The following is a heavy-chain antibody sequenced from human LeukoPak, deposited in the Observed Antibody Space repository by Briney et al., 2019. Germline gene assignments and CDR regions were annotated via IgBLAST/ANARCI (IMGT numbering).Heavy chain of an antibody. CDR3: ARGGAARPDY. Sequence: GGSLRLSCAASGFTFSAYGMDWVRQAPGKGLEWVSYINLNSRTIDYADSVRGRFTISRDNARSSLYLQMNSLRAKDTAVYYCARGGAARPDYWGQGTLVTVFS. CDR2: INLNSRTI. J-gene: IGHJ4*02. D-gene: IGHD6-6*01. V-gene: IGHV3-48*01. CDR1: GFTFSAYG.